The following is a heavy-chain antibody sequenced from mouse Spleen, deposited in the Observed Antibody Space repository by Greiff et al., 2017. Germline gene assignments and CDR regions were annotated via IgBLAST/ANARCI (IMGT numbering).Heavy chain of an antibody. CDR3: ARLVYSNYFYYFDY. V-gene: IGHV5-6*01. J-gene: IGHJ2*01. CDR2: ISSGGSYT. Sequence: EVQGVESGGDLVKPGGSLKLSCAASGFTFSSYGMSWVRQTPDKRLEWVATISSGGSYTYYPDSVKGRFTISRDNAKNTLYLQMSSLKSEDTAMYYCARLVYSNYFYYFDYWGQGTTLTVSS. CDR1: GFTFSSYG. D-gene: IGHD2-5*01.